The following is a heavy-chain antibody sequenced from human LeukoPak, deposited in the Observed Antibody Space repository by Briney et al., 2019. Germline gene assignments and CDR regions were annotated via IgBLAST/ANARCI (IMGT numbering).Heavy chain of an antibody. D-gene: IGHD6-6*01. Sequence: SETLSLTCAVYGGPFSGYYWSWIRQPPGKGLEWIGEINHSGSTNYNPSLKSRVTISVDTSKNQFSLKLSSVTAADTAVYYCARGRNAGIAARKLNWFDPWGQGTLVTVSS. CDR3: ARGRNAGIAARKLNWFDP. J-gene: IGHJ5*02. V-gene: IGHV4-34*01. CDR2: INHSGST. CDR1: GGPFSGYY.